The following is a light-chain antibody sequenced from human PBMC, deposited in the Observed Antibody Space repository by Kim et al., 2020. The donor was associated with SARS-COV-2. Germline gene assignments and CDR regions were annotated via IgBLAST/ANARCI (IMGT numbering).Light chain of an antibody. Sequence: GQAISISCSGTSSDIDGYNYVSWYQQHPRKAHKLMIYDVSDRPSGVSNPFSCSKSGNTASVTISILQAEDEADYYCSSLTCSNTLLFGGGTQLTVL. CDR1: SSDIDGYNY. CDR2: DVS. CDR3: SSLTCSNTLL. V-gene: IGLV2-14*03. J-gene: IGLJ7*01.